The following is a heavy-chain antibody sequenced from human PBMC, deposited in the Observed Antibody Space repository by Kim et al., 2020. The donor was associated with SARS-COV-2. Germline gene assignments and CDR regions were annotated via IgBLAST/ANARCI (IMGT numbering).Heavy chain of an antibody. CDR1: GFAFSDFE. V-gene: IGHV3-48*03. Sequence: GGSLRLSCAASGFAFSDFEMTWVRQAPGKGLEWVAHSSTGFNDVYYADSVKGRFTISRDIAKSSLYLQMNSLRVEDSAMYYCARGRPFFDWGQGTLVTVSS. J-gene: IGHJ1*01. CDR3: ARGRPFFD. CDR2: SSTGFNDV. D-gene: IGHD3-3*02.